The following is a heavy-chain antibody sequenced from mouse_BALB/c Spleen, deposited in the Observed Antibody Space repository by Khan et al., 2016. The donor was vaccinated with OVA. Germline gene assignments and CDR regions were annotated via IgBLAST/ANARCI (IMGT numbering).Heavy chain of an antibody. V-gene: IGHV6-6*01. J-gene: IGHJ3*01. D-gene: IGHD2-2*01. Sequence: EVKLEESGGGLVQPGGSMKLSCAASGFTFSDAWMDWVRQSPEKGLEWVAEIRDKANNHATYYAESMKGRFTISRDDSKSSVYLQMHSLRAEDTGMYYLVNLLWFRREAYLSYWGQGTLVTVSA. CDR3: VNLLWFRREAYLSY. CDR1: GFTFSDAW. CDR2: IRDKANNHAT.